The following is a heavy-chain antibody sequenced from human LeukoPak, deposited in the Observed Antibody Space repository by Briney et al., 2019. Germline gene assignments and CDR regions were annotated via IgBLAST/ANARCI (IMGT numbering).Heavy chain of an antibody. CDR3: ARGCSAVRCPADY. D-gene: IGHD2-15*01. CDR2: ISLVGNIT. V-gene: IGHV3-74*01. Sequence: PGGSLRLSCAASRFTLSSYWLHWVRQAPGEGLVWVSQISLVGNITPYADSVKGRFTLSRDNSKNTLYLPINALKAEDTAVYYCARGCSAVRCPADYWGQGSLVTVSS. J-gene: IGHJ4*02. CDR1: RFTLSSYW.